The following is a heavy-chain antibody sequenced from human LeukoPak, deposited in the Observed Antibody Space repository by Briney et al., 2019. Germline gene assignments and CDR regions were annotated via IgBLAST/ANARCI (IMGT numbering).Heavy chain of an antibody. D-gene: IGHD3-3*01. V-gene: IGHV4-34*01. Sequence: SETLSLTCAVYGGSFSGYYWSWIRQPPGKGLEWIGEINHSGSTNYNPSLKSRVTISVDTSKNQFSLKLSSVTAADTAVYYCARRVRRYDFWSGYSPNYFDYWGQGTLVTV. J-gene: IGHJ4*02. CDR1: GGSFSGYY. CDR3: ARRVRRYDFWSGYSPNYFDY. CDR2: INHSGST.